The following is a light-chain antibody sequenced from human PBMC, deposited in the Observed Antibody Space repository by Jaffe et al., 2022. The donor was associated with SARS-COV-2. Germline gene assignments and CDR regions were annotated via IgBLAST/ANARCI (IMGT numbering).Light chain of an antibody. CDR1: SSNIGSNS. V-gene: IGLV1-44*01. CDR3: AAWDDSLNGPV. Sequence: QSVLTQPPSASGTPGQRVTISCSGSSSNIGSNSVNWYQQFPGTAPKLLMFSNTQRPSGVPDRFSGSKSGTSASLAISGLQSEDEADYYCAAWDDSLNGPVFGGGTKLTVL. CDR2: SNT. J-gene: IGLJ3*02.